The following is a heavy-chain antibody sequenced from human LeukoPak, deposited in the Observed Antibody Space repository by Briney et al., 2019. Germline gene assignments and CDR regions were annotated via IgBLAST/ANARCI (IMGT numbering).Heavy chain of an antibody. J-gene: IGHJ6*03. CDR1: GFTFSGYS. CDR2: ISSSRNTI. CDR3: ARAYSTYHMDV. V-gene: IGHV3-48*01. Sequence: GGSLRLSCAASGFTFSGYSMNWVRQAPGKGLQWVSFISSSRNTIYYADSVKGRFTISRDNAENSLYLQVNSLRAEDTAVYYCARAYSTYHMDVWGKGTTVTVSS. D-gene: IGHD4-11*01.